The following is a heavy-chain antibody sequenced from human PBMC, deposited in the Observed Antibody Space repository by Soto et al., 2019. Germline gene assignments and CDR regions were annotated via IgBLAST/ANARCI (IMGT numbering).Heavy chain of an antibody. CDR1: GYTFTSYG. Sequence: QVQLVQSGAEVKKPGASVKVSCKASGYTFTSYGISWVRQAPGQGLEWMGWISAYNGNTNYAQKLQVRVTMTTDTSTSTAYMELRSLRSDDTAVYYCARDPLPRYCSGGSCYSARFDPWGQGTLVTVSS. V-gene: IGHV1-18*01. CDR2: ISAYNGNT. J-gene: IGHJ5*02. D-gene: IGHD2-15*01. CDR3: ARDPLPRYCSGGSCYSARFDP.